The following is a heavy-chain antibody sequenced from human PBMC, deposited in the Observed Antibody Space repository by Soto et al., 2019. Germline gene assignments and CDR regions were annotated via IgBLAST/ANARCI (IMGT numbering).Heavy chain of an antibody. CDR3: AIPLWGDDYNWEYFDL. CDR2: ISYDGSNK. V-gene: IGHV3-30-3*01. CDR1: GFTFSSYA. Sequence: QVQLVESGGGVVQPGRSLRLSCAASGFTFSSYAMHWVRQAPGKGLEWVAVISYDGSNKYYTDSVKGRFTISRDNSKNTLYLQMNSLTAEDTAVYYCAIPLWGDDYNWEYFDLWGRGTLVTVSS. J-gene: IGHJ2*01. D-gene: IGHD4-4*01.